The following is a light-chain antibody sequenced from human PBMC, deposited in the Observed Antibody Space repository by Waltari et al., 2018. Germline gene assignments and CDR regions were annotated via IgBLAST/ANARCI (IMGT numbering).Light chain of an antibody. V-gene: IGLV2-8*01. Sequence: QSALTKPPSASGSPGQSVTISCTGTSSDVGYYNYVSWYQQHPGKPPKLIIYEVNKRPSGVPDRFSGSKSDNTASLTVSGLQTDDEGDYYCSSYAGRNSDLVFGTGTKVTVL. CDR3: SSYAGRNSDLV. J-gene: IGLJ1*01. CDR1: SSDVGYYNY. CDR2: EVN.